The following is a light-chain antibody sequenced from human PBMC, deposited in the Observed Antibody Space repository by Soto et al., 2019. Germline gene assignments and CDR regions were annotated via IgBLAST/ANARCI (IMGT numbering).Light chain of an antibody. CDR3: QQYNDFQYT. Sequence: DIQMTQSPSTLSASVGDGVTITCRASQSISSCLAWYQQKPGKAPKLLIYKATNLQSGVTSRFSGSGSGTDFTLTISSLQPVDSATYFCQQYNDFQYTFGPGTKLEI. J-gene: IGKJ2*01. CDR1: QSISSC. CDR2: KAT. V-gene: IGKV1-5*03.